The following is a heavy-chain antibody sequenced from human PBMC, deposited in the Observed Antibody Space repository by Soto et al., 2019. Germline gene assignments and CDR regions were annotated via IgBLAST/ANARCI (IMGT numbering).Heavy chain of an antibody. CDR3: ARVMPAYGMDV. D-gene: IGHD2-2*01. CDR1: GDSISGTYW. V-gene: IGHV4-4*02. J-gene: IGHJ6*02. Sequence: QVQLQESGPGLVKPSGTLSLTCTVSGDSISGTYWWSWVRQPPGKGLEWIGEISHSGITTYNPSLTSQVIMSVDKSKNQFSLKVISVTAADTAVYYCARVMPAYGMDVWGQGTTVTVS. CDR2: ISHSGIT.